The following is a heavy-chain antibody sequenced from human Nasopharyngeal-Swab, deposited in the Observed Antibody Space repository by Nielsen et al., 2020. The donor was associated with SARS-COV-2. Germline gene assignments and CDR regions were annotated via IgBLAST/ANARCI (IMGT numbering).Heavy chain of an antibody. Sequence: GESLKISCAASGFTVSAFGMHWVRQAPGEVLEWVAHISYDGHTQYYSDSVTGRFTISRDNSKNTLDLQMNSLRAEDTALYWCVKDLRGKYAFEIWGQGTMVTVSS. V-gene: IGHV3-30*18. CDR1: GFTVSAFG. CDR3: VKDLRGKYAFEI. J-gene: IGHJ3*02. D-gene: IGHD3-16*01. CDR2: ISYDGHTQ.